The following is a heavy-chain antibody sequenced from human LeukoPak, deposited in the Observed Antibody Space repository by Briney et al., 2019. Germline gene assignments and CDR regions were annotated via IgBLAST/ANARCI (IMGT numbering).Heavy chain of an antibody. V-gene: IGHV3-23*01. CDR2: ISGSGSST. D-gene: IGHD2-15*01. CDR3: AKDNCSGGSCDFDD. CDR1: GFSFSSYA. Sequence: GGSLRLSCAASGFSFSSYAMSWVRQAPGQGLEWVSAISGSGSSTYYADSVKGPFTISRDNSKNTLYLQMNSLRAEDTAVYYCAKDNCSGGSCDFDDCGQGTLVTVSS. J-gene: IGHJ4*02.